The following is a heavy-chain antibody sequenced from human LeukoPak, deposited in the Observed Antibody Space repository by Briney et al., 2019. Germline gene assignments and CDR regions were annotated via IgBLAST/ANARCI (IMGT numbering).Heavy chain of an antibody. CDR1: RFTFSNYW. Sequence: GGSLRPSCAASRFTFSNYWMSWVRQAPREGLEWVANINQDGSVKYYVDSIKGRFTISRDNAKNSVFLQMNSLRADDTAVYYCARIGYSSSSLDYWGQGTLVTVSS. CDR2: INQDGSVK. CDR3: ARIGYSSSSLDY. D-gene: IGHD6-6*01. J-gene: IGHJ4*02. V-gene: IGHV3-7*01.